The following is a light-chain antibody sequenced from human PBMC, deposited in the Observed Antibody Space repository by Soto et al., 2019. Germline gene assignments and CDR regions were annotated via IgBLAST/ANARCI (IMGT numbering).Light chain of an antibody. CDR1: ILARKY. CDR3: YSAADNNQV. Sequence: SYELTQPYSVSVSPGQTARITCSGDILARKYARWFQQRPGQAAVLVIFKDTERPSGIPERFSGSSSGTTVPLNISGSQVDDEDDYYCYSAADNNQVFGGGTKLTVL. J-gene: IGLJ2*01. CDR2: KDT. V-gene: IGLV3-27*01.